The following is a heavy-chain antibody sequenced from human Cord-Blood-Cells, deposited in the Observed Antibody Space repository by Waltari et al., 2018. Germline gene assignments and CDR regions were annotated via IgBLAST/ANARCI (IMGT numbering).Heavy chain of an antibody. V-gene: IGHV3-21*01. CDR1: GFTFSSYS. J-gene: IGHJ4*02. D-gene: IGHD2-15*01. CDR3: AREETYCSGGSCYLDY. CDR2: ISSSSSYI. Sequence: EVQLVESGGGLVKPGGSLRLSCAASGFTFSSYSMNWVRQAPGKVLVWVSSISSSSSYIYYADSVKGRFTISRDNAKNSLYLQMNSLRAEDTAVYYCAREETYCSGGSCYLDYWGQGTLVTVSS.